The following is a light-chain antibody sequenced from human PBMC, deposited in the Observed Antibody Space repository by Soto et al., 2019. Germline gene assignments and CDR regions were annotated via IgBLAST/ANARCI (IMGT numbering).Light chain of an antibody. CDR3: QKYNNWPLIT. Sequence: EIVMTQSPATLSVSPGERATLSCRASQSVSRNLAWYQQKPGQAPRLLIYAASNRATGIPARFSGSGSGTEFTLTISRLQSEDFAVYYCQKYNNWPLITFGQGTRLEIK. CDR1: QSVSRN. V-gene: IGKV3-15*01. CDR2: AAS. J-gene: IGKJ5*01.